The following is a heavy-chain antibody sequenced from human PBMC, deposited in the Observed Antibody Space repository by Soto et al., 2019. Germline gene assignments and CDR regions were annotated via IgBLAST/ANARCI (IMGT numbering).Heavy chain of an antibody. D-gene: IGHD2-8*01. V-gene: IGHV3-30*18. CDR3: PKVREDIVLLVALKY. Sequence: QVQLVESGGGVVQPGRSVRLSCAASGFTFSSYAMHWVRQAPGKGLEWVAVISDDGTKNYYADSVKGRFTISRENSKDPLYMQMSSLRPEATAVYQCPKVREDIVLLVALKYWGEGTLVTVSS. CDR1: GFTFSSYA. CDR2: ISDDGTKN. J-gene: IGHJ4*02.